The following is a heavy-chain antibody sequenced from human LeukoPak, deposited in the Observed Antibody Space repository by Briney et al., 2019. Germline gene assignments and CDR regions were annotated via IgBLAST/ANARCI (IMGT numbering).Heavy chain of an antibody. CDR1: GFTFGDYA. CDR2: IRSKAYGGTT. D-gene: IGHD1-26*01. V-gene: IGHV3-49*03. J-gene: IGHJ6*03. CDR3: TRDPGGSGVDYYYMDV. Sequence: GGSLRLSCTASGFTFGDYAMSWFRQAPGKGLEWVGFIRSKAYGGTTEYAASVKGRFTISRDDSKSIAYLQMNSLKTEDTAVYYCTRDPGGSGVDYYYMDVWGKGTTVTVSS.